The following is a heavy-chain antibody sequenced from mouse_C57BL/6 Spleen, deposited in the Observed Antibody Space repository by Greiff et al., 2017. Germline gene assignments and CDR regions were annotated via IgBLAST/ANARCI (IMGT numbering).Heavy chain of an antibody. CDR2: ISSGGDYI. J-gene: IGHJ3*01. V-gene: IGHV5-9-1*02. CDR3: TRDGGTAQASAWFAY. D-gene: IGHD3-2*02. Sequence: EVQLVESGEGLVKPEGSLKLSCAASGFTFSSYAMSWVRQTPEKRLEWVAYISSGGDYIYYADTVKGRFTISRDNARNTLYLQMSSLKSEDTAMYYCTRDGGTAQASAWFAYWGQGTLVTVSA. CDR1: GFTFSSYA.